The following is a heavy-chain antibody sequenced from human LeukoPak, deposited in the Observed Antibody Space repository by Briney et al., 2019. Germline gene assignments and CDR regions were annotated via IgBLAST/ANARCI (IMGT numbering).Heavy chain of an antibody. D-gene: IGHD3-22*01. V-gene: IGHV1-24*01. CDR3: ATGMGPDSSGYYHYYYYGMDV. Sequence: ASVKVSCKVSGYTLTELSMHWVRQAPGKGLEWMGGFDPEDGETIYAQKFQGRVTMTEDTSTDTAYMELSSLRPEDTAVYYCATGMGPDSSGYYHYYYYGMDVWGQGTTVTVSS. J-gene: IGHJ6*02. CDR2: FDPEDGET. CDR1: GYTLTELS.